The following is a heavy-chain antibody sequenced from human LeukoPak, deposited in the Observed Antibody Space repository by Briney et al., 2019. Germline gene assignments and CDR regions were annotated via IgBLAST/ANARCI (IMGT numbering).Heavy chain of an antibody. D-gene: IGHD5-12*01. J-gene: IGHJ4*02. CDR3: ARKESGYDSFDY. V-gene: IGHV3-48*03. CDR1: GFTFSTYE. CDR2: ISSGERNI. Sequence: GGSLRLSCAASGFTFSTYEMNWVRQAPGKGLEWVSYISSGERNIYYADSVKGRSTLSRDNAKNSLYLQMNSLRAEDTAVYYCARKESGYDSFDYWGQGTLVTVTS.